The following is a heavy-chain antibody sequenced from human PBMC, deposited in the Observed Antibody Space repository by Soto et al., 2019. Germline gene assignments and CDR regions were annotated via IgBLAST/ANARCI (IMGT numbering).Heavy chain of an antibody. CDR1: GYSFTTFA. CDR3: ARDNDWLSPFDAFDI. V-gene: IGHV1-3*01. D-gene: IGHD3-9*01. Sequence: ASVKVSCKASGYSFTTFAMHWVRQAPGQRPEWMGWINVGNGNRKYSQKFQGRVTITRDTSASTAYMELSSLRSEDTAVYYCARDNDWLSPFDAFDIWGQGTMVTVSS. J-gene: IGHJ3*02. CDR2: INVGNGNR.